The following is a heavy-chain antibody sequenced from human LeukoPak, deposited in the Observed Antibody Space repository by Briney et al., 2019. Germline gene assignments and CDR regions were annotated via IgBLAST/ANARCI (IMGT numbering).Heavy chain of an antibody. CDR3: AKAIWVAATSSWFCLDY. J-gene: IGHJ4*02. V-gene: IGHV3-30*02. Sequence: GGSLRLSCAASGFTFSGYGMHWVRQAPGKGLEWVAFIHYDGARSYYVDSVKGRFTISRDNSRNTLYLQMNSLRPEDTAVYYCAKAIWVAATSSWFCLDYWGQGTLVTVSS. CDR2: IHYDGARS. CDR1: GFTFSGYG. D-gene: IGHD3-10*01.